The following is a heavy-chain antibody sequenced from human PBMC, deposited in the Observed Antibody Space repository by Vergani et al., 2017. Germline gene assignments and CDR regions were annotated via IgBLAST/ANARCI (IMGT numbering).Heavy chain of an antibody. CDR1: GGTFSSYS. V-gene: IGHV1-69*02. CDR3: ARTVAGLCEWFDP. Sequence: QVQLVQSGAEVKKPGSSIKVSCKASGGTFSSYSITWVRQAPGQGLEWMGRIIPILNITFYAQKFQGRVAISADKSTSTAYMELSSLISEDTAVYYCARTVAGLCEWFDPWGQGTLVTVSS. CDR2: IIPILNIT. D-gene: IGHD6-19*01. J-gene: IGHJ5*02.